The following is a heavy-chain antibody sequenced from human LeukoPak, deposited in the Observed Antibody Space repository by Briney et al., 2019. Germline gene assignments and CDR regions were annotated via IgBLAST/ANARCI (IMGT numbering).Heavy chain of an antibody. CDR2: INPNSGGT. CDR3: ARDLITMVRGVIISWFDP. J-gene: IGHJ5*02. V-gene: IGHV1-2*02. Sequence: GASVKVSCKASGYTFTGYYMHWVRQAPGQGLEWMGWINPNSGGTNYAQKFQGRVTMTRDTSISTAYMELSRLRSDDTAVYYCARDLITMVRGVIISWFDPWGQGTLVTVSS. D-gene: IGHD3-10*01. CDR1: GYTFTGYY.